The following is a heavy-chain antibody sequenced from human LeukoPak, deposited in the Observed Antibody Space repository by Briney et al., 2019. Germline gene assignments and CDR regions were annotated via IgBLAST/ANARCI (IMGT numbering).Heavy chain of an antibody. J-gene: IGHJ4*02. CDR1: GGSISSGNYY. D-gene: IGHD2-2*02. CDR2: IYYSGST. CDR3: ACYCSSTSCYRAYAY. Sequence: PSQTLSLTCTVSGGSISSGNYYWSWIRQPAGKGLEWIGSIYYSGSTYYNPSLKSRVTISVDTSKNQFSLKLSSVTAADTAVYYCACYCSSTSCYRAYAYWGQGTLVTVSS. V-gene: IGHV4-39*01.